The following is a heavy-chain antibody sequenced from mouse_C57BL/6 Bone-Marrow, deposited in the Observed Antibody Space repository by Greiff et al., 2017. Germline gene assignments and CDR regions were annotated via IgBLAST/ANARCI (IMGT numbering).Heavy chain of an antibody. D-gene: IGHD2-3*01. CDR3: ARGDGYPFAY. Sequence: VQLQQSGPVLVKPGASVKMSCKASGYTFTDYYMNWVKQSHGKSLEWIGVINPYNGGTSYNQKLKGKATLTVDKSSSTAYMELNSLTSEDSAVYYCARGDGYPFAYWGQGTLVTVSA. J-gene: IGHJ3*01. CDR1: GYTFTDYY. V-gene: IGHV1-19*01. CDR2: INPYNGGT.